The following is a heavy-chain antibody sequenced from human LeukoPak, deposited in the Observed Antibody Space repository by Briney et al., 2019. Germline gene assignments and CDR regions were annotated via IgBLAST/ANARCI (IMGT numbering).Heavy chain of an antibody. Sequence: SWSQSLTSPLSGGCLGSSNCWSWVPQPPWKGQEWIGEIYHSGSTNYNPSLKSRVTISVDKSKNQLSLKLSSVTAADTAVYYCARDRAYSSSWPYYYYGMDVWGKGTTVTVSS. CDR2: IYHSGST. V-gene: IGHV4-4*02. CDR1: GGCLGSSNC. CDR3: ARDRAYSSSWPYYYYGMDV. D-gene: IGHD6-13*01. J-gene: IGHJ6*04.